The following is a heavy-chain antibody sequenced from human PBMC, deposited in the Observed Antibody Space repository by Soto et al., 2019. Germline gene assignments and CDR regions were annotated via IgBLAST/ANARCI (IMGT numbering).Heavy chain of an antibody. Sequence: PGGSLRLSCAASGFTFSSYSMNWVRQAPGKGLEWVSYISSSTIYYADSVKGRFTISRDNAKNSLYLQMNSLRAEDTAVYYCARDAPPDDYWGQGTLVTV. CDR2: ISSSTI. CDR1: GFTFSSYS. V-gene: IGHV3-48*01. CDR3: ARDAPPDDY. J-gene: IGHJ4*02.